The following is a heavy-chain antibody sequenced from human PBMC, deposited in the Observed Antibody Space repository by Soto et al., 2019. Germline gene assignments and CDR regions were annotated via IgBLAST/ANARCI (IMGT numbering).Heavy chain of an antibody. Sequence: GGSLRLSCAASGFTVSSNYMSWVRQAPGKGLEWVSVIYSGGSTYYADSVKGRFTISRDNSKNTLYLQMNSLRAEDTAVYYCARGSRVRGVIIGNWFDPWGQGTLVTVSS. CDR3: ARGSRVRGVIIGNWFDP. CDR2: IYSGGST. D-gene: IGHD3-10*01. V-gene: IGHV3-53*01. J-gene: IGHJ5*02. CDR1: GFTVSSNY.